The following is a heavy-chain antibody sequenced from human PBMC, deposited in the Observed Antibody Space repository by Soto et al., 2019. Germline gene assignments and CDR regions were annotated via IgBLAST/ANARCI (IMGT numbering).Heavy chain of an antibody. D-gene: IGHD2-15*01. J-gene: IGHJ6*02. CDR1: GGSISSSYW. Sequence: QVQLQESGPGLVKPSGTLSLTCAVSGGSISSSYWWSWVRQPPGKGLEWIGEMSHSGSANYDPALEGRVTISIDKSKSEFSLKLSSVTAADTAVYYCARGKVVYYYYGLDVWGQGTTVIVSS. V-gene: IGHV4-4*02. CDR3: ARGKVVYYYYGLDV. CDR2: MSHSGSA.